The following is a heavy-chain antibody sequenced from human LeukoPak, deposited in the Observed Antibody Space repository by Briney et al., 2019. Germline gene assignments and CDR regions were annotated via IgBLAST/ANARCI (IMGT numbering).Heavy chain of an antibody. V-gene: IGHV3-30-3*01. J-gene: IGHJ5*02. Sequence: PGGSLRLSCAASGFTFSSYAMHWLRQAPGKGLEWVAVISYDGSNKYYADSVKGRFTISRDNSKNTLYLQMNSLRAEDTAVYYCARDRGVVVPAAILPNWFDPWGQGTLVTVSS. D-gene: IGHD2-2*01. CDR3: ARDRGVVVPAAILPNWFDP. CDR2: ISYDGSNK. CDR1: GFTFSSYA.